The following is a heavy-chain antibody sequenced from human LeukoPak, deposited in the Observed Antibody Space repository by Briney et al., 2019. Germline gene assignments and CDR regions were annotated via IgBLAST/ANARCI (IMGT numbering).Heavy chain of an antibody. J-gene: IGHJ3*02. V-gene: IGHV1-2*02. D-gene: IGHD3-16*02. CDR1: GYTFTGYY. Sequence: ASVKVSCKASGYTFTGYYMHWVRQAPGQGLEWMGWINPNSGDTNYAQKFQGRVTMTRDTSISTAYMQLSSLRSDDTAVYYCARALFEWGSYRDAFDIWGQGTMVTVSS. CDR2: INPNSGDT. CDR3: ARALFEWGSYRDAFDI.